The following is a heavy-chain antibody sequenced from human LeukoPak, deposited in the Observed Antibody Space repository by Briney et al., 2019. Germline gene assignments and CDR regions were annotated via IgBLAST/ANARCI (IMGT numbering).Heavy chain of an antibody. Sequence: GASVKVSCKASGYTFTSYSMHWVRQAPGQGLEWMGWINPNTGGTNYAQKFQGRVTMTRNTSISTAFMELSSLRSDDTALYYCARTISSSSTYSGFDPWGQGTLVTVSS. CDR3: ARTISSSSTYSGFDP. CDR1: GYTFTSYS. V-gene: IGHV1-2*02. J-gene: IGHJ5*02. CDR2: INPNTGGT. D-gene: IGHD6-6*01.